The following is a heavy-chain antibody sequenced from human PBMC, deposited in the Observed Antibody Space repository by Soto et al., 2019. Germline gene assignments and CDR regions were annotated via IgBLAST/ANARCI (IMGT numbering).Heavy chain of an antibody. CDR3: ARDKITGHFDY. CDR1: GGSFSGYD. Sequence: QVQLQQWGAGLLKPSETLSLTCAVYGGSFSGYDWTWIRQPPGTGLEWIGEINHSGSTNYNPSLKSRVTISVDPSKNQFSLKLTSVTAADTAVYSCARDKITGHFDYWGQGTLVTVSS. V-gene: IGHV4-34*01. D-gene: IGHD2-8*02. J-gene: IGHJ4*02. CDR2: INHSGST.